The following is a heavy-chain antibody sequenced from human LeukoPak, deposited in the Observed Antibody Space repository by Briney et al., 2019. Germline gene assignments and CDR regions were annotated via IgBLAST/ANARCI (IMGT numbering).Heavy chain of an antibody. V-gene: IGHV3-15*01. J-gene: IGHJ6*02. D-gene: IGHD1-26*01. CDR1: GFSLSGYW. CDR3: TTGLRYGDIVGATFEVIHYYYGMDV. Sequence: GGSLRLSCAASGFSLSGYWMTWVRQAPGKGLEWVGRIKSKTDGGTTDYAAPVKGRFTISRDDSKNTLYLQMNSLKTEDTAVYYCTTGLRYGDIVGATFEVIHYYYGMDVWGQGTTVTVSS. CDR2: IKSKTDGGTT.